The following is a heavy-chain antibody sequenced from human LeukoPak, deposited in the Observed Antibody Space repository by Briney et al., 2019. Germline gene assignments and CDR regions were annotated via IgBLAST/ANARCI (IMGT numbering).Heavy chain of an antibody. D-gene: IGHD3-22*01. CDR2: TYYSGNT. J-gene: IGHJ4*02. CDR1: GGSMTNYY. Sequence: SETLSLTCTVSGGSMTNYYWTWIRQSPGKGLEWIGHTYYSGNTNYNPSLKSRVTISIDTSKNQFSLKLSSVTAADTAVYYCTRGRAYYDSTGYYYWGRGILVTVS. V-gene: IGHV4-59*01. CDR3: TRGRAYYDSTGYYY.